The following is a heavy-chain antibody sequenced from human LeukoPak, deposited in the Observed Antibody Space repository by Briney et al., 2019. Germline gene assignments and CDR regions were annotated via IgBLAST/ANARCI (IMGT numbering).Heavy chain of an antibody. J-gene: IGHJ4*02. CDR2: ISAYNGNT. D-gene: IGHD3-22*01. Sequence: GASVKVSCKASGYTFTSYGISWVRQAPGQGLEWMGWISAYNGNTNYAQKLQGRVTMTTDTSTSTAYMELRSLRSDDTAVYYCARSPQYYYDSSGYLFDYWGQGTLVTGSS. V-gene: IGHV1-18*01. CDR3: ARSPQYYYDSSGYLFDY. CDR1: GYTFTSYG.